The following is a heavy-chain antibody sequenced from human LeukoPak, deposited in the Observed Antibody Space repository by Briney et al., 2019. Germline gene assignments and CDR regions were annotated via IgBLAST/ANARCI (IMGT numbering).Heavy chain of an antibody. CDR3: ARAGWNYYDSSGYYYGHYYYYYYMDV. CDR2: ISAYNGNT. V-gene: IGHV1-18*01. CDR1: GYTFTSYG. J-gene: IGHJ6*03. Sequence: GASVKVSCKASGYTFTSYGISWVRQAPGQGLEWMVWISAYNGNTNYAQKLQGRVTMTTDTSTSTAYMELRSLRSDDTAVYYCARAGWNYYDSSGYYYGHYYYYYYMDVWGKGTTVTVSS. D-gene: IGHD3-22*01.